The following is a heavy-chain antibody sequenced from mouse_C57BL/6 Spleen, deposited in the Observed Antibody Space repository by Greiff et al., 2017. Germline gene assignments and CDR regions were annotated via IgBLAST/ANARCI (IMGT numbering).Heavy chain of an antibody. V-gene: IGHV1-53*01. CDR3: ARSPYSNDVAMEY. CDR2: INPSNGGT. D-gene: IGHD2-12*01. CDR1: GYTFTSYW. J-gene: IGHJ4*01. Sequence: QVQLQQPGTELVKPGASVKLSCKASGYTFTSYWMHWVTQRPGQGLEWIGNINPSNGGTNYNEKFKSKATLTVDKSSSTAYMQRSSLTSEDSAVYYCARSPYSNDVAMEYWGQGTSVTVSS.